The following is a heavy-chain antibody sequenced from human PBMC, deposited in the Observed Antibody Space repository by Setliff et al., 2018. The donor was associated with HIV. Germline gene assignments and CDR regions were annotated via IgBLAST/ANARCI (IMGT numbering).Heavy chain of an antibody. CDR3: ARAANYGDYIIRPYYYYYMDV. D-gene: IGHD4-17*01. CDR2: IYASGSA. Sequence: PSETLSLTCTVSGGSISSASYYWNWIRQPAGKGLEWIGHIYASGSANYTPTLKSRVPIAVDTSKNHFSLKLSSVTAADTAVYYCARAANYGDYIIRPYYYYYMDVWGKGTTVTVSS. V-gene: IGHV4-61*09. J-gene: IGHJ6*03. CDR1: GGSISSASYY.